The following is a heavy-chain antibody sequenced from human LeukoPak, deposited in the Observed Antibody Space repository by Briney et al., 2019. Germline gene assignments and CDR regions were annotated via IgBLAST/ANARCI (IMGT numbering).Heavy chain of an antibody. D-gene: IGHD6-19*01. CDR3: AREKAVAGLEGIDY. J-gene: IGHJ4*02. CDR2: ISSSSSYI. Sequence: GGSLRLSCAASGFTFSSYSVNWVRQAPGKGLEWVSSISSSSSYIYYADSVKGRFTISRDNAKNSLCLQMNSLRAEDTAVYCCAREKAVAGLEGIDYWGQGALVTVSS. V-gene: IGHV3-21*01. CDR1: GFTFSSYS.